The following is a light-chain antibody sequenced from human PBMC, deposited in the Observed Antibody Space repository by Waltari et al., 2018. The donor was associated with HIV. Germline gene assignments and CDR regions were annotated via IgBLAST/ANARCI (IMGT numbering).Light chain of an antibody. V-gene: IGLV2-23*02. J-gene: IGLJ1*01. CDR2: AVT. CDR3: CSYAGTSTYV. CDR1: SSDVASYNL. Sequence: QSALIQPASVSGSPGQSITISCTGTSSDVASYNLVSWYQHHPGKAPKVMIYAVTKRPSGVSDRFSGSKSGNTASLTISGLQAEDEADYYCCSYAGTSTYVFGTGTKVTVL.